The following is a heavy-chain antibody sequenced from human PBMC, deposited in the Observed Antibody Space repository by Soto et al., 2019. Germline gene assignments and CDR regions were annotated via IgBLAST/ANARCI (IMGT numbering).Heavy chain of an antibody. CDR2: ISYDGSNK. Sequence: QVQLVESGGGVVQPGRSLRLSCAASGFTFSSYAMHWVRQAPGKGLEWVAVISYDGSNKYYADSVKGRFTISRDNSKNTLYLQMNSLRAEDTAVYYCARDFGVYCSGGSCYLPDYWGQGTLVTVSS. J-gene: IGHJ4*02. CDR3: ARDFGVYCSGGSCYLPDY. V-gene: IGHV3-30-3*01. CDR1: GFTFSSYA. D-gene: IGHD2-15*01.